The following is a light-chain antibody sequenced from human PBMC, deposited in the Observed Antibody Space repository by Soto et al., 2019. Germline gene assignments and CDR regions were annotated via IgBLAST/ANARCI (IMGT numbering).Light chain of an antibody. CDR2: GAS. V-gene: IGKV3-20*01. CDR3: QQYGSSLWT. Sequence: EIVLTQSPATLSLSPGERATLSCRASQSVSSSYLAWYQQKPGQAPRLLIYGASSRATGIPDRFSGSASGTDFTLTISRLEPEEFAVYYCQQYGSSLWTFGQGTKVEIK. J-gene: IGKJ1*01. CDR1: QSVSSSY.